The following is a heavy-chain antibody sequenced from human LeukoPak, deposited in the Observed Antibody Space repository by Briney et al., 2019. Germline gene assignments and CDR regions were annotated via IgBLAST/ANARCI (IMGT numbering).Heavy chain of an antibody. Sequence: SETLSLTCTVSGGSISSYYWSWIRQPPGKGLEWIGYVHYSGSINYNPSLKSRVTISVDTSKNQFSLKLSSVTAADTAVYYCARDLWFGEFYYYYYMDVWGKGTTVTVSS. V-gene: IGHV4-59*12. CDR3: ARDLWFGEFYYYYYMDV. CDR2: VHYSGSI. CDR1: GGSISSYY. D-gene: IGHD3-10*01. J-gene: IGHJ6*03.